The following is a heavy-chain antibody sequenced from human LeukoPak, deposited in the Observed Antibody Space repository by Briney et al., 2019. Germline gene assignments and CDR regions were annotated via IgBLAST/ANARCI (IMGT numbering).Heavy chain of an antibody. D-gene: IGHD2-2*01. Sequence: SVKVSCKASGGTFSSYAISWVRQAPGHRLEWLGGIIPIIGTGTSAQKFPSRVTITSDISTSTAYMERSSLTSEDTALYYCAREQGSGKVVPAAIGAGYNWFDPWGQGTLVTVSS. V-gene: IGHV1-69*06. J-gene: IGHJ5*02. CDR3: AREQGSGKVVPAAIGAGYNWFDP. CDR2: IIPIIGTG. CDR1: GGTFSSYA.